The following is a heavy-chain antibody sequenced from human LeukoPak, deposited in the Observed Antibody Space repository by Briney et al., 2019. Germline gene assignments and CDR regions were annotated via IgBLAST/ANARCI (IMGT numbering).Heavy chain of an antibody. V-gene: IGHV4-59*01. Sequence: MASETLSLTCTVSGASIRSDYWSWIRQPPGKGLEWIGYIYSRGSTYYRSSLMGRVSISLDTSKNQFSLKLNSVIATDTAVYYCARVPYCVGGSCYAFDYWGQGILVTVSS. CDR1: GASIRSDY. CDR2: IYSRGST. CDR3: ARVPYCVGGSCYAFDY. J-gene: IGHJ4*02. D-gene: IGHD2-15*01.